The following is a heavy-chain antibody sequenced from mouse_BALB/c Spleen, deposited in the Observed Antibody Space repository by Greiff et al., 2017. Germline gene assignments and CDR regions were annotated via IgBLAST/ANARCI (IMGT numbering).Heavy chain of an antibody. V-gene: IGHV2-2*02. D-gene: IGHD2-10*02. CDR2: IWSGGST. CDR3: AREEYGNYRGDY. CDR1: GFSLTSYG. Sequence: VQLQQSGPGLVQPSQSLSITCTVSGFSLTSYGVHWVRQSPGKGLEWLGVIWSGGSTDYNAAFISRLSISKDNSKSQVFFKMNSLQANDTAIYYCAREEYGNYRGDYWGQGTSVTVSS. J-gene: IGHJ4*01.